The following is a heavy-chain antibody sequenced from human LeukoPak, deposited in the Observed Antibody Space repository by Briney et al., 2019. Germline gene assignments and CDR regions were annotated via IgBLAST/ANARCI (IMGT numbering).Heavy chain of an antibody. CDR2: IYYTGTT. CDR1: GGSISGTYY. CDR3: AREVDDFWSGYYDDAFDI. V-gene: IGHV4-59*12. J-gene: IGHJ3*02. Sequence: SETLSLTCTVSGGSISGTYYWSWIRQPPGTGLEWIGYIYYTGTTDSNPSLKSRVTISLDTSKNQFSLNLSSVTAADTAVYYCAREVDDFWSGYYDDAFDIWGQGTMVTVSS. D-gene: IGHD3-3*01.